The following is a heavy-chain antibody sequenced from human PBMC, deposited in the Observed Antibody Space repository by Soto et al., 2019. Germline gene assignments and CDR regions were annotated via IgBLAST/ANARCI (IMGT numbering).Heavy chain of an antibody. CDR2: TYYRSKWCN. CDR1: GDRVSSNSAA. D-gene: IGHD2-8*02. Sequence: SPTLTLTCAISGDRVSSNSAAWNWFRQSPSRGLEWLGRTYYRSKWCNEYAVSVRSRITINPDTSKNQFSLQLNSVTPEDTAVYYCVRDPHGGVMNVWGQGTTVTVSS. J-gene: IGHJ6*02. CDR3: VRDPHGGVMNV. V-gene: IGHV6-1*01.